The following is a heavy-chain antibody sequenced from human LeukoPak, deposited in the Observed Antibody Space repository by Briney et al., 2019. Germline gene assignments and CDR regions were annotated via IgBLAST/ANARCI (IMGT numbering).Heavy chain of an antibody. CDR1: GFTFNSDS. CDR3: ARFNLGWFDP. V-gene: IGHV3-48*01. J-gene: IGHJ5*02. CDR2: ISSGVTTQ. D-gene: IGHD1-20*01. Sequence: PGGSLRLSCAASGFTFNSDSMNWVRQAPGKGLEWISYISSGVTTQYYADSVKGRFTISRDDAKNSLYLQMNSLRAEDTAVYYCARFNLGWFDPWGQGTLVTVSS.